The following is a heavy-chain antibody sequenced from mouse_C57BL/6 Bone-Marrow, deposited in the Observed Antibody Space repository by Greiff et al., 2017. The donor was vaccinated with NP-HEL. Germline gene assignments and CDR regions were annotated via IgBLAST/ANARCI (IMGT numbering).Heavy chain of an antibody. V-gene: IGHV1-19*01. CDR1: GYTFTDYY. Sequence: EVQLQQSGPVLVKPGASVKMSCKASGYTFTDYYMNWVKQSHGKSLEWIGVINPYNGGTSYNQKFKGKATLTVDKSSSTAYMELNSLTSEDSAVYYCAREAYDYDEAYAIDYWGQGTSVPVSS. D-gene: IGHD2-4*01. CDR2: INPYNGGT. CDR3: AREAYDYDEAYAIDY. J-gene: IGHJ4*01.